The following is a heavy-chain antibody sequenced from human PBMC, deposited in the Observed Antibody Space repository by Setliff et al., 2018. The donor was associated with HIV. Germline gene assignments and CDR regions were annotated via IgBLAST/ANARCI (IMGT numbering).Heavy chain of an antibody. V-gene: IGHV3-33*06. CDR1: GFTFSWYC. CDR3: AKVCLRGKFGEYSTSDD. Sequence: PGGSLRLSCAVSGFTFSWYCMHWVRQAPGKGLEWVAAICNQRTNKFYADSVKGRFTISRDNSTNALYLQMNSLRAEDTAVYYCAKVCLRGKFGEYSTSDDWGQGTMVTVSS. J-gene: IGHJ4*02. CDR2: ICNQRTNK. D-gene: IGHD4-17*01.